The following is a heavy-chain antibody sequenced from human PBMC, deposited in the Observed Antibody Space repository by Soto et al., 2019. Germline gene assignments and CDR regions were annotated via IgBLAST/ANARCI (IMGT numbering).Heavy chain of an antibody. Sequence: PGGSLRLSCATSGFTFSSNGMSWVRQAPGKGLDWVSGISGSGRNTYYADSVKGRFTISRDNSKNTLFLQMNSLRAEDTAVYYCARGGVYGGDHYYTAMDVWGQGTTVTVSS. J-gene: IGHJ6*02. CDR2: ISGSGRNT. V-gene: IGHV3-23*01. CDR1: GFTFSSNG. CDR3: ARGGVYGGDHYYTAMDV. D-gene: IGHD3-3*01.